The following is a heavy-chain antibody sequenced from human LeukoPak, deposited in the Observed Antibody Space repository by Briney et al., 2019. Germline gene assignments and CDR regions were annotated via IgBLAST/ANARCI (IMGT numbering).Heavy chain of an antibody. J-gene: IGHJ6*03. CDR3: ARDSSSAIYYYYYMYV. CDR2: IISSSTYI. V-gene: IGHV3-21*01. Sequence: GGSLRLSCAASGFTFSSYSMNWVRQAPGKGLEWVSSIISSSTYIFYADSVKGRFTISRDNAKNSLYLKMNSLRDEDTDVYYCARDSSSAIYYYYYMYVWGKGTTVTVSS. D-gene: IGHD6-6*01. CDR1: GFTFSSYS.